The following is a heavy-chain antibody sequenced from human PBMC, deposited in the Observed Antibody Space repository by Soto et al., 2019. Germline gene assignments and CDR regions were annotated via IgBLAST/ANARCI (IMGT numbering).Heavy chain of an antibody. CDR2: IYPGDSDT. D-gene: IGHD6-6*01. Sequence: PGESLKISCKGSGYSFTIYWIGWVRQMPGKGLEWMGIIYPGDSDTRYSPSFQGQVTISADKSISTAYLQRSSLKASDTAMYYCARSSSSVARYYYYGMDVWGQGTTVTVSS. CDR1: GYSFTIYW. V-gene: IGHV5-51*01. CDR3: ARSSSSVARYYYYGMDV. J-gene: IGHJ6*02.